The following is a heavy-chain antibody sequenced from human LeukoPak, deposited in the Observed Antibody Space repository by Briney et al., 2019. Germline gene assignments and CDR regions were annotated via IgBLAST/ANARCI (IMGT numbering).Heavy chain of an antibody. CDR1: GFTFSDYY. Sequence: GGSLRLSCAASGFTFSDYYMSWIRQAPGKGLEWVSYISSSSSYTNYADSVKGRFTISRDNAKNSLYLQMNSLRAEDTAVYYCARVWVGYDFWSGYHSHFDYWGQGTLVTVSS. D-gene: IGHD3-3*01. CDR3: ARVWVGYDFWSGYHSHFDY. CDR2: ISSSSSYT. V-gene: IGHV3-11*06. J-gene: IGHJ4*02.